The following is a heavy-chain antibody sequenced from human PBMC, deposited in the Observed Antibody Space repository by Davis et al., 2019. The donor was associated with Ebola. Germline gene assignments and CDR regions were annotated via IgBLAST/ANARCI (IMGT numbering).Heavy chain of an antibody. CDR1: GYTFTGYY. CDR2: INPNSGGT. CDR3: GRDLERRDGSSWSYYYYYMDV. Sequence: ASVNVSCKASGYTFTGYYMHWVRQAPGQGLEWMGCINPNSGGTKYAQKFQGRVTMTRDTSISTAYMELSSLRSDDTAVYYCGRDLERRDGSSWSYYYYYMDVWGKGTTVTVSS. V-gene: IGHV1-2*02. D-gene: IGHD6-13*01. J-gene: IGHJ6*03.